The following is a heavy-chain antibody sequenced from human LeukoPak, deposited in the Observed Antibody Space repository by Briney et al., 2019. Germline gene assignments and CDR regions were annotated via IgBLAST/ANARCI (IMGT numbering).Heavy chain of an antibody. CDR1: GFTVSSNY. D-gene: IGHD6-19*01. CDR2: ISGSGGST. CDR3: AKDDGSGWSFFDY. J-gene: IGHJ4*02. V-gene: IGHV3-23*01. Sequence: GGSLRLSCAASGFTVSSNYMSWVRQAPGKGLEWVSAISGSGGSTYYADSVKGRFTISRDNSKNTLYLQMNSLRAEDTAVYYCAKDDGSGWSFFDYWGQGTLVTVSS.